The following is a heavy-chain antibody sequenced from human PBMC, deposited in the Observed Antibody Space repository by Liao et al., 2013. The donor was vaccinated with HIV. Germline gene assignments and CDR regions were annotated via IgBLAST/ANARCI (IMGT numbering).Heavy chain of an antibody. CDR3: AREAPTGATVTFLNY. Sequence: QVQLQESGPGLVKPSQTLSLTCTVSGGSISSGSYYWSWIRQPAGKGLEWIGRIYTSGSTNYNPSLKSRVTISIDTSKSQFSLKLSSVTAADTAVYFCAREAPTGATVTFLNYWGQGTLVTVSS. D-gene: IGHD4-17*01. CDR1: GGSISSGSYY. J-gene: IGHJ4*02. CDR2: IYTSGST. V-gene: IGHV4-61*02.